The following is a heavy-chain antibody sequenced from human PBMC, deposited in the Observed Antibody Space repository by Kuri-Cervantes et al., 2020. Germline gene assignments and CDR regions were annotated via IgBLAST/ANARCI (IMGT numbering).Heavy chain of an antibody. D-gene: IGHD2-15*01. CDR2: IKQDGSEK. CDR3: ARGRVVVVLYYYYYMDV. CDR1: GFTFSSYW. Sequence: GESLKISCAASGFTFSSYWMSWVRQAPGKGLEWVANIKQDGSEKYYVDSVKGRFTISRDNAKNSLYLQMNSLRAEDTAVYYCARGRVVVVLYYYYYMDVWGKGTTVTVSS. V-gene: IGHV3-7*01. J-gene: IGHJ6*03.